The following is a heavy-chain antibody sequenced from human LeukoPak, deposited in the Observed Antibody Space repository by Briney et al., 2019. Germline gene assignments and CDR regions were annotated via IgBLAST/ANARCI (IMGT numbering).Heavy chain of an antibody. D-gene: IGHD5-24*01. Sequence: SETLSLTCTVSGGSISSYYWSWIRQPPGKGLEWIGYIYYSGSTNYNPSLKSRVTISVDTSKNQFSLKLSSVTAADTAVYYCASGSSRDGYNSWGQGTLVTVSS. V-gene: IGHV4-59*01. CDR1: GGSISSYY. CDR2: IYYSGST. J-gene: IGHJ5*02. CDR3: ASGSSRDGYNS.